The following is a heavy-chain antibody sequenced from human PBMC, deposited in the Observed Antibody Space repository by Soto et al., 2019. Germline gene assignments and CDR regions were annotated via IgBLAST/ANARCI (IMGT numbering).Heavy chain of an antibody. Sequence: QVQLQESGPGLVKPSQTLSLTCTVSGGSISTVDYWWSWIRQSPDMGLEWIGHIYDGGRTYNNPSRVSLVTMSLDTSKSQHPRSLSAVSAADTAVYYCARGPSGDKVDSWGQGTLVTVSS. CDR2: IYDGGRT. J-gene: IGHJ4*02. V-gene: IGHV4-30-4*01. D-gene: IGHD7-27*01. CDR3: ARGPSGDKVDS. CDR1: GGSISTVDYW.